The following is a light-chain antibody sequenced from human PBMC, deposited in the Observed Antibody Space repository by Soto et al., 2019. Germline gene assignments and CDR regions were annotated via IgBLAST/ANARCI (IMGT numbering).Light chain of an antibody. V-gene: IGKV3-20*01. CDR3: QQYGSSEII. CDR1: QSLTNPY. CDR2: DIS. J-gene: IGKJ5*01. Sequence: VLPQSPGTLSLSPGERATLFCRAGQSLTNPYIAWYQQKPGQAPRLLIYDISSRATGIPDRFSGSVSGTDFTLTITRLEPEDFAVFYCQQYGSSEIIFGQGTRLEI.